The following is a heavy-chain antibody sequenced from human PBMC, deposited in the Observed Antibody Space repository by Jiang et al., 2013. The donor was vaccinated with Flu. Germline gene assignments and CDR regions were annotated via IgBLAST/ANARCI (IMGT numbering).Heavy chain of an antibody. CDR2: IRSKVNSYAT. CDR3: YPGGIFGVVLYGMDV. J-gene: IGHJ6*02. V-gene: IGHV3-73*01. Sequence: VQLVESGGGLVQPGGSLKLSCAASGFTFSGSAMHWVRQASGKGLEWVGCIRSKVNSYATAYAASVKGRFTISRDDSKNTAYLQMNSLKTEDTAVYYWYPGGIFGVVLYGMDVVGPRDHGHRLL. D-gene: IGHD3-3*01. CDR1: GFTFSGSA.